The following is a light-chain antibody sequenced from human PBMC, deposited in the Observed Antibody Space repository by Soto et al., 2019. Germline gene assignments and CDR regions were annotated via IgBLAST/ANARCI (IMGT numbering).Light chain of an antibody. CDR1: QSVSSSY. J-gene: IGKJ4*01. CDR3: QQYGSSPLT. CDR2: RAS. V-gene: IGKV3-20*01. Sequence: EIVLTQSPGTLSLSPGERATLSCRASQSVSSSYLAWYQQKPGQAPKVLIYRASSRATGIPDRFSGSGSGTDFTLTISRLEPEDFAVYYCQQYGSSPLTFGGETKVEIK.